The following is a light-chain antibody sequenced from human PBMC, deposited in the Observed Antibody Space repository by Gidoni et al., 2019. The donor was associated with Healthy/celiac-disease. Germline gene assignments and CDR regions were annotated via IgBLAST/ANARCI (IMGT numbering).Light chain of an antibody. J-gene: IGKJ4*01. V-gene: IGKV3-20*01. Sequence: EIVLTQSPGTLSLSPGERATLSCRASQSVSSSYLAWYQQKPGQAPRLLIYGASSRATGIPDRFSGSGSGTDFTLTISRLEPEDFAVYYCQQYGRSSGTFGGGTKVEIK. CDR2: GAS. CDR1: QSVSSSY. CDR3: QQYGRSSGT.